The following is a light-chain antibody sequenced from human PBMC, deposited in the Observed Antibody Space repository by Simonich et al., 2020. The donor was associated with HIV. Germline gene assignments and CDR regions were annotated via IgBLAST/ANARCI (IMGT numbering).Light chain of an antibody. CDR3: QVWDSDSDHVV. CDR1: DIGSKS. CDR2: DDS. J-gene: IGLJ2*01. Sequence: SYVLTQPPSVSVAPGKTARVSCGGNDIGSKSVHWYQQKPGQAPVVVLYDDSDRPSGIPERFSGSNSGNTATLTISRVEAGDEADYYCQVWDSDSDHVVFGGGTKLTVL. V-gene: IGLV3-21*03.